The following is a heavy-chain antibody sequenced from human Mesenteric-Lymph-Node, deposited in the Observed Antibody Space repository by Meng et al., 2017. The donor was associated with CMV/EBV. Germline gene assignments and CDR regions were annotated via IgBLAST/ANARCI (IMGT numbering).Heavy chain of an antibody. Sequence: SGFSLSTSGLGVSCIRQPPGQALEWLALIYWNEDKRYSPSLKTRLTITKDTSKNQVVLTMTKMDPVDTATYYCTHTRYSGSFYGWFDPWGQGTLVTVSS. D-gene: IGHD1-26*01. CDR1: GFSLSTSGLG. V-gene: IGHV2-5*01. CDR3: THTRYSGSFYGWFDP. CDR2: IYWNEDK. J-gene: IGHJ5*02.